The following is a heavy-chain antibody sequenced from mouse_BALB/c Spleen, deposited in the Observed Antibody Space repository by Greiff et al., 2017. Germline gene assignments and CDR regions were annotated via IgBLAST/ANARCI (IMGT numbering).Heavy chain of an antibody. CDR2: IDPFNGGT. V-gene: IGHV1S135*01. Sequence: VQLQQSGPELMKPGASVKISCKASGYSFTSYYMHWVKQSHGKSLEWIGYIDPFNGGTSYNQKFKGKATLTVDKSSSTAYMHLSSLTSEDSAVYYCARGPGLRRPYYFDYWGQGTTLTVSS. J-gene: IGHJ2*01. CDR1: GYSFTSYY. CDR3: ARGPGLRRPYYFDY. D-gene: IGHD2-2*01.